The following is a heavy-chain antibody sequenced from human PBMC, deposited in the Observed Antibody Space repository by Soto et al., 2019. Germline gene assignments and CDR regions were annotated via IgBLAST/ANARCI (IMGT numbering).Heavy chain of an antibody. D-gene: IGHD1-20*01. V-gene: IGHV1-18*01. CDR3: ARDGVNDPTRIITGPNIPGPHYYSYGMDV. Sequence: ASVKVSCKASGDTFTSYGISWVRQAPGQGLEWMGWISPYNGNTNYAQKLQGRVTITTDASTSTAYVELSSLRSDDTAVYYCARDGVNDPTRIITGPNIPGPHYYSYGMDVWGQGTPVTVSS. J-gene: IGHJ6*02. CDR2: ISPYNGNT. CDR1: GDTFTSYG.